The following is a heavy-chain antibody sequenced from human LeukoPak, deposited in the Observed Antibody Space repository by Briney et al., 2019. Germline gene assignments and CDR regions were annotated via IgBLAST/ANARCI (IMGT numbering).Heavy chain of an antibody. CDR2: IYYSGST. D-gene: IGHD2-15*01. V-gene: IGHV4-39*01. Sequence: SETLSLTCTVSGGSISSSSYYWGWIRQPPGKGLEWIGSIYYSGSTYYNPSLKSRVTISVDTSKNQFSLKLSSVTAADTAVYYCARRPYCSGGSCYYVVWFDPWGQGTLVTVSS. CDR1: GGSISSSSYY. J-gene: IGHJ5*02. CDR3: ARRPYCSGGSCYYVVWFDP.